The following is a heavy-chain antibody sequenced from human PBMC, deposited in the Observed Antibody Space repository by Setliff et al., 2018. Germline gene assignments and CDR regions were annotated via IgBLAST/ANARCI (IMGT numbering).Heavy chain of an antibody. CDR2: IYHSGSI. CDR3: ARGLEGEDYFYYMDV. CDR1: GGSISSSNW. V-gene: IGHV4-4*02. Sequence: SETLSLTCTVSGGSISSSNWWTWVRQPPGKGLEWIGEIYHSGSINHNPSLKSRVTMSVDKSKDQFSLKLTSVTAADTAVYYCARGLEGEDYFYYMDVWGKGNTVTVSS. J-gene: IGHJ6*03. D-gene: IGHD2-21*01.